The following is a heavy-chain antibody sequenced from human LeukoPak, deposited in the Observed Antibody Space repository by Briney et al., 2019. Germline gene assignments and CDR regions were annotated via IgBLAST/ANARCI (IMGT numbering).Heavy chain of an antibody. V-gene: IGHV3-15*01. CDR3: TTLPGYSYGYLQDY. Sequence: GGSLRLSCAASGFTFSKAWMSWVRQAPGKGLEWVGHIKATPDGGTTEYGAPVKGRFTISRDDSKNTLYLQMDSLKSEDTAVYFCTTLPGYSYGYLQDYWGQGTLVTVSS. D-gene: IGHD5-18*01. J-gene: IGHJ4*02. CDR2: IKATPDGGTT. CDR1: GFTFSKAW.